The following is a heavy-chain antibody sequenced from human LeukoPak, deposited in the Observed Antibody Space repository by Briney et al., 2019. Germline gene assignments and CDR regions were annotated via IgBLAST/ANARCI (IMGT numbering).Heavy chain of an antibody. CDR3: ARTLTTTYS. J-gene: IGHJ4*02. V-gene: IGHV3-48*03. CDR1: GFTFSSHE. CDR2: ISNSGGDI. Sequence: GGSLRLSCAASGFTFSSHEMNWVRQPPGKGLEWLSYISNSGGDINCADSVKGRFTISRDNAKNSLYLQMNSLRVEDTAVYYCARTLTTTYSWGQGTLVTVSS. D-gene: IGHD4-17*01.